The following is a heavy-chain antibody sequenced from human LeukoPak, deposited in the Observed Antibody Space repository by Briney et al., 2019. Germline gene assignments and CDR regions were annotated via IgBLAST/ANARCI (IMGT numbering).Heavy chain of an antibody. CDR1: GYTFTIYG. Sequence: ASVKVSCKASGYTFTIYGISWVRQAPGQGLEWMGWISAYNGNTNYAQKLQGRVTMTTDTSTSTAYMDLRSLRSDDTAVYYCARSFSGYDSSEPFDYWGQGTLVTVSS. D-gene: IGHD5-12*01. CDR3: ARSFSGYDSSEPFDY. J-gene: IGHJ4*02. CDR2: ISAYNGNT. V-gene: IGHV1-18*01.